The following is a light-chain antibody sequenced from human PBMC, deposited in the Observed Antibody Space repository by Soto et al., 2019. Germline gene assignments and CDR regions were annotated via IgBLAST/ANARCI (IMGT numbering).Light chain of an antibody. CDR1: SSDVGGYDY. J-gene: IGLJ2*01. Sequence: QSVLTQPRSVSGSPGQSVTISCTGTSSDVGGYDYVSWYQHHPGNAPKLVIYHVTQRPPGVPDRFSGSKSGNTASLSISGLRAEDEADYYCCSSAGSLVVFGGGTKLTVL. V-gene: IGLV2-11*01. CDR3: CSSAGSLVV. CDR2: HVT.